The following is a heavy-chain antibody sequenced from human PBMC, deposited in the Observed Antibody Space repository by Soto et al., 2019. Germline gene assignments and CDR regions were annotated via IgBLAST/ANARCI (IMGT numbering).Heavy chain of an antibody. Sequence: SQTLSLTCTVSGGSISSGGYYWSWIRHHPGKGLEWIGYIYYSGSGYYNPSLKSRVTISVDTSKNQFSRKLSSVTAADTAVYYCARDRECSGGTCYNYFDYWGQGTLVTVS. D-gene: IGHD2-15*01. J-gene: IGHJ4*02. CDR1: GGSISSGGYY. CDR3: ARDRECSGGTCYNYFDY. V-gene: IGHV4-31*03. CDR2: IYYSGSG.